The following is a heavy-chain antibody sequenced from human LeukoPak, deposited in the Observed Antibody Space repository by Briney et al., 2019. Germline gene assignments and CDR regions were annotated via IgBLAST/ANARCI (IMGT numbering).Heavy chain of an antibody. J-gene: IGHJ4*02. CDR2: VSTSNGDT. D-gene: IGHD5-18*01. Sequence: ASVKVSCKTPGYNFNRYAITWVRQAPGQGLEWMGWVSTSNGDTNYADTFQGRVTMTTDSVTKTAYLELRRLRSGDTAIYFCARVSDTSMVTPGFDSWGQGTLVTVSS. CDR3: ARVSDTSMVTPGFDS. CDR1: GYNFNRYA. V-gene: IGHV1-18*01.